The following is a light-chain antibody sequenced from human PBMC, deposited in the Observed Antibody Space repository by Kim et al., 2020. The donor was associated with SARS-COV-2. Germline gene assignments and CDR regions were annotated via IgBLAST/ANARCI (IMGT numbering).Light chain of an antibody. V-gene: IGKV3-15*01. CDR2: GAS. J-gene: IGKJ4*01. Sequence: IVMTQSPATLSVSPGERATLSCRASQSVSSNLAWYQQKPGQAPRLLIYGASTRATGIPARFSGSGSGTEFTLTISSLQSEDFAVYYCQQYNNWPFTFGGGTKVDIK. CDR1: QSVSSN. CDR3: QQYNNWPFT.